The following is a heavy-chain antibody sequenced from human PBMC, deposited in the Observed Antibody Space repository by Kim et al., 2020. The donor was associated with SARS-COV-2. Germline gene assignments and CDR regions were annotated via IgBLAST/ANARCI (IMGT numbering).Heavy chain of an antibody. D-gene: IGHD3-16*02. V-gene: IGHV4-39*01. J-gene: IGHJ4*02. CDR3: AGTYYDYVWGSYRFDY. CDR1: GGSISSSSYY. Sequence: SQTLSLTCTVSGGSISSSSYYWGWIRQPPGKGLEWIGSIYYSGSTYYNPSLKSRVTISVDTSKNQFSLKLSSVTAADTAVYYCAGTYYDYVWGSYRFDYWGQGTLVTVSS. CDR2: IYYSGST.